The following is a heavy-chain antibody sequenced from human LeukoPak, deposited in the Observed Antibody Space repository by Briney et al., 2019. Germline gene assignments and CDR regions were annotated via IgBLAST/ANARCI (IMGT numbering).Heavy chain of an antibody. CDR1: GGSFSGYY. J-gene: IGHJ4*02. CDR3: ARDDWIDY. D-gene: IGHD1-1*01. V-gene: IGHV4-34*01. Sequence: SETLSLTCAVYGGSFSGYYWSWIRQPPGKGLEWIGEINHSGSTNYNPSLKSRVTISVDTSKNQFSLKLSSVTAADTAVYYCARDDWIDYWGQGTLVTVSP. CDR2: INHSGST.